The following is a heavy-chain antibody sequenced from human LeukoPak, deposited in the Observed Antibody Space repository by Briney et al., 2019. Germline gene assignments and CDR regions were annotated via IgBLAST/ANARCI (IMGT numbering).Heavy chain of an antibody. CDR1: GGSISSSSYY. Sequence: ASETLSLTCTVSGGSISSSSYYWGWIRQPPGKGLEWIGCIYYSGSTYYNPSLKSRVTISVDTSKNQFSLKLSSVTAADTAVYYCARDREYYYDSSGPVFDPWGQGTLVTVSS. J-gene: IGHJ5*02. CDR3: ARDREYYYDSSGPVFDP. V-gene: IGHV4-39*07. CDR2: IYYSGST. D-gene: IGHD3-22*01.